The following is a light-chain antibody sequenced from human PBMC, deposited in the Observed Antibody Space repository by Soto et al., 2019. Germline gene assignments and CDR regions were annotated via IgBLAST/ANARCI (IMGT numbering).Light chain of an antibody. Sequence: QSALTQPASVSGSPGQSITISCTGTSSDVGGYNYVSWYQQHPGKAPKLMIYEVSNRPSGVSNRFSGSKSGNTASLTISGLQAEDEADYYCSSYTSSSPVFATGTKVTVL. CDR2: EVS. CDR1: SSDVGGYNY. J-gene: IGLJ1*01. CDR3: SSYTSSSPV. V-gene: IGLV2-14*01.